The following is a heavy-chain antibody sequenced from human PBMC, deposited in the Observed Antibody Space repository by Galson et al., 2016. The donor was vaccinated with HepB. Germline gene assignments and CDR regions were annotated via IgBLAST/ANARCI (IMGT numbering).Heavy chain of an antibody. CDR1: GYSFASYH. CDR2: IHPSGVTT. J-gene: IGHJ4*02. D-gene: IGHD1-1*01. Sequence: SVKVSCKASGYSFASYHMQLVRQAPGQGLEWMGTIHPSGVTTRLAQEFQDRLTLTRDTPTSTFYLELTSLRSDDTAVYFCAKDSNNWSFDYWGQGTLVTVSS. CDR3: AKDSNNWSFDY. V-gene: IGHV1-46*01.